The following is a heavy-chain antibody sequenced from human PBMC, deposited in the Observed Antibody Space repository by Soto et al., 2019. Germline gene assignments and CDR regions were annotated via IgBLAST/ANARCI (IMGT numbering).Heavy chain of an antibody. D-gene: IGHD3-3*02. Sequence: SETLSLTCAVYGGSFSGYYWSWIRQPPGKGLEWIGEINHSGSTNYNPSLKSRVTISVDTSKNQFSLKLSSVTAADTAVYYCARGHLRRRNFDYWGQGTLVTVSS. CDR3: ARGHLRRRNFDY. J-gene: IGHJ4*02. V-gene: IGHV4-34*01. CDR1: GGSFSGYY. CDR2: INHSGST.